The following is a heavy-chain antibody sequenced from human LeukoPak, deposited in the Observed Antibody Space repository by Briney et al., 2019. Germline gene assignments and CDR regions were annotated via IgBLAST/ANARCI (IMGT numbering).Heavy chain of an antibody. V-gene: IGHV1-2*02. CDR1: GYTFTDYH. CDR2: INPNGGGT. D-gene: IGHD3-10*01. J-gene: IGHJ4*02. CDR3: AREDGSNYYGSGSYFDY. Sequence: ASVKVSCKASGYTFTDYHMHWVRQAPGQGLEWMGWINPNGGGTNYAGKFQGRVTMTSDTSISTAYMDLSSLRAEDTAVYYCAREDGSNYYGSGSYFDYWGQGTLVTVSS.